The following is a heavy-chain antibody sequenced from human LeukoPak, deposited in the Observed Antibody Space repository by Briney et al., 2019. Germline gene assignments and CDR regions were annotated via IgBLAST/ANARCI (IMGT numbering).Heavy chain of an antibody. D-gene: IGHD3-10*01. CDR3: ARAERYYYGSGSVQY. CDR2: ISAYNGNT. CDR1: GYTFTSYG. Sequence: GASVKVSCKASGYTFTSYGISWVRQAPGQGLEWMGSISAYNGNTNYAQKLQGRVTMTTDTSTSTAYMELRSLRSDDTAVYYCARAERYYYGSGSVQYWGQGTLVTVSS. J-gene: IGHJ4*02. V-gene: IGHV1-18*01.